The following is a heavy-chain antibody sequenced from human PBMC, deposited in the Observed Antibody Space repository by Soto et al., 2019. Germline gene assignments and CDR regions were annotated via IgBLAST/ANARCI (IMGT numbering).Heavy chain of an antibody. CDR3: TTTRLDRGGDY. V-gene: IGHV3-15*01. J-gene: IGHJ4*02. Sequence: EVQLVESGGGLVKPGGSLRLSCAAPGFTFSNAWMSWVRQAPGKGLEWVGRIKSKTDGGTTDYAAPVKGRFTISRDDSKNTLYLQMNSLKTEDTAVYYCTTTRLDRGGDYWGQGTLVTVSS. CDR1: GFTFSNAW. CDR2: IKSKTDGGTT. D-gene: IGHD3-10*01.